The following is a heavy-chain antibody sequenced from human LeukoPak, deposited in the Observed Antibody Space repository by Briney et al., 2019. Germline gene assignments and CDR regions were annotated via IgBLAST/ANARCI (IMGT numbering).Heavy chain of an antibody. D-gene: IGHD4-17*01. CDR1: GFTFSRYW. V-gene: IGHV3-7*04. J-gene: IGHJ4*02. CDR3: ARVPATVKADY. Sequence: GGSLRLSCAASGFTFSRYWMTWVRQAPGKGLEWVANINEDGSEKYYVEPVKGRFTISRDNAKNSLFLQMSTLRAEDTAVYYCARVPATVKADYWGQGTLVTVSS. CDR2: INEDGSEK.